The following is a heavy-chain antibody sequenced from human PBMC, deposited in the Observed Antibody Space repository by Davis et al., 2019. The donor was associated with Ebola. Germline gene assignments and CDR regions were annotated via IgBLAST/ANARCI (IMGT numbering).Heavy chain of an antibody. CDR2: ISYDGSNK. CDR1: GFTFSSYA. J-gene: IGHJ4*02. V-gene: IGHV3-30*04. CDR3: ARGVTMIVVVTTDY. D-gene: IGHD3-22*01. Sequence: GESLKISCAASGFTFSSYAMHWVRQAPGKGLEWVAVISYDGSNKYYADSVKGRFTISRDNSKNTLYLQINSLRAEDTAVYYCARGVTMIVVVTTDYWGQGTLVTVSS.